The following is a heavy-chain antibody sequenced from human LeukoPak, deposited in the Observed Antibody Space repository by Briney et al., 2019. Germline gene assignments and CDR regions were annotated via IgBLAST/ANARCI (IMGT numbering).Heavy chain of an antibody. CDR2: ITHTGGT. Sequence: SETLSLTXAVYGGSFSGYFWTWIGQPPGKGLEWIGEITHTGGTEYNPSLKSRVTISVDTSKSQFSLKLDSVTAADTALYSCARDYQTVTNAWGQGTLVIVSS. CDR1: GGSFSGYF. D-gene: IGHD4-11*01. V-gene: IGHV4-34*01. J-gene: IGHJ5*02. CDR3: ARDYQTVTNA.